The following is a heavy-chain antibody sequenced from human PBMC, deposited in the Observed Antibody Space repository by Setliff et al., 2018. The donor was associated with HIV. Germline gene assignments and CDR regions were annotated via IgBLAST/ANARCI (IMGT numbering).Heavy chain of an antibody. CDR2: ISAYNGDT. D-gene: IGHD2-2*01. CDR1: GYTFTNYG. J-gene: IGHJ3*02. V-gene: IGHV1-18*01. CDR3: ARRPIFYQLLLDVFDI. Sequence: ASVKVSCKSSGYTFTNYGISWVRQAPGQGLEWMGWISAYNGDTNYAQTVQGRVTMTADTSTRTAYMELRSLRSDDTAVYYCARRPIFYQLLLDVFDIWGQGTMVTVSS.